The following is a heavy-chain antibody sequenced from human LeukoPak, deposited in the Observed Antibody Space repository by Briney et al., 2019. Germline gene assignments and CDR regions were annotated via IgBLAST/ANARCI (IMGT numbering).Heavy chain of an antibody. V-gene: IGHV3-23*01. D-gene: IGHD4-17*01. Sequence: GSLRLSCAASGFTFSSYAISWVRPAPGKGLEWVSAISGSGGSTYYADSAKGRFTISRDNSKNTLYLQMNSLRAEDTAVYYCAKDRRSVTPDDYWGQGTLVTVSS. CDR3: AKDRRSVTPDDY. CDR1: GFTFSSYA. CDR2: ISGSGGST. J-gene: IGHJ4*02.